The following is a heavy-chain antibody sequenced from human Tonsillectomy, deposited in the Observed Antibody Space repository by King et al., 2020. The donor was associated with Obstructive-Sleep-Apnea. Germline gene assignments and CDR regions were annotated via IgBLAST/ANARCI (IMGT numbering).Heavy chain of an antibody. CDR1: GGSISSGGYY. V-gene: IGHV4-31*03. CDR2: IYYSGST. J-gene: IGHJ4*02. CDR3: AREWRCSGGSCSSTYYFDY. D-gene: IGHD2-15*01. Sequence: LQLQESGPGLVKPSQTLSLTCTVSGGSISSGGYYWSWIRQHPGKGLEWIGYIYYSGSTYYNPSLKSRVTISEDTSKNQFSLKLTSVTAADTAVYYCAREWRCSGGSCSSTYYFDYWGQGTLVTVSS.